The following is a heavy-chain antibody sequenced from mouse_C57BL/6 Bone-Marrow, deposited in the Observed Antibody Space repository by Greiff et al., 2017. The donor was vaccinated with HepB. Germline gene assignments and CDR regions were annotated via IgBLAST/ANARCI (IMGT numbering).Heavy chain of an antibody. Sequence: DVKLVESGGGLVKPGGSLKLSCAASGFTFSDYGMHWVRQAPEKGLEWVAYISSGSSTIYYADTVKGRFTISRDNAKNTLFLQMTSLRSEDTAMYYCASCYYGSSYGFDYWGQGTTLTVSS. V-gene: IGHV5-17*01. D-gene: IGHD1-1*01. CDR2: ISSGSSTI. CDR3: ASCYYGSSYGFDY. J-gene: IGHJ2*01. CDR1: GFTFSDYG.